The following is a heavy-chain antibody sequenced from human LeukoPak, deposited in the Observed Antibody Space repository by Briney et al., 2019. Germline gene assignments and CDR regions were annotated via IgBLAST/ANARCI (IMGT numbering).Heavy chain of an antibody. Sequence: SETLSLTCTVSAGSITNYYWSWIRQPPGKGLEWIGYIYYTGSTNYNPSLKSRVTISVDTSKNQFSLKLSSVTAADTAVYYCASLDFYYFDYWGQGTLVTVSS. CDR1: AGSITNYY. CDR3: ASLDFYYFDY. V-gene: IGHV4-59*08. D-gene: IGHD3/OR15-3a*01. CDR2: IYYTGST. J-gene: IGHJ4*02.